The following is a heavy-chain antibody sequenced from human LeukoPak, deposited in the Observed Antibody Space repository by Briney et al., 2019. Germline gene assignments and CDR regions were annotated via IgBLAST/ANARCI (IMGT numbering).Heavy chain of an antibody. V-gene: IGHV1-46*01. Sequence: ASVKVSCKASGYTFTNCYMHWVRQAPGQGLEWMGIINPSGGSTSYAQKFQGRVTMTRDTSTSTVYMELSSLRSEDTAVYYCASSLAAAGYYFDYRGQGTLVTVSS. J-gene: IGHJ4*02. D-gene: IGHD6-13*01. CDR1: GYTFTNCY. CDR2: INPSGGST. CDR3: ASSLAAAGYYFDY.